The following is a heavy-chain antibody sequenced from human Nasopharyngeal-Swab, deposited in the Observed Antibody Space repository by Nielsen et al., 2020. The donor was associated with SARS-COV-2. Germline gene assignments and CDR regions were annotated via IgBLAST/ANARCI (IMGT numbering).Heavy chain of an antibody. D-gene: IGHD3-22*01. CDR3: LRGDRRDY. CDR1: GFSFSTYT. V-gene: IGHV3-21*01. J-gene: IGHJ4*02. CDR2: ISSDSGAK. Sequence: GSLRLSCAASGFSFSTYTMNWVRQAPGKGLELLSSISSDSGAKYHADSVKGRFTISRDNAKNSLYLEMNSLRAEDTAVYYCLRGDRRDYWGPGTLVSVSS.